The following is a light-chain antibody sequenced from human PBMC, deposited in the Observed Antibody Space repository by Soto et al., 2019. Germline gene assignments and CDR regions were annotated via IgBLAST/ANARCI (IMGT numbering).Light chain of an antibody. CDR3: QHRSHWPT. J-gene: IGKJ1*01. V-gene: IGKV3-11*01. CDR2: AAS. CDR1: QSVSSH. Sequence: EIVLTQSPATLSLSPGERATLSCRASQSVSSHLAWYQQKPGQSPRILIYAASNRATGIPARFSGSGSGTEFTLTIRSLEPEDFAFYVCQHRSHWPTXGQGTKVDIK.